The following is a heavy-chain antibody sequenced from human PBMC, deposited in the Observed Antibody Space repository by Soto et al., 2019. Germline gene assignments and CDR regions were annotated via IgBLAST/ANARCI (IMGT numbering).Heavy chain of an antibody. CDR3: ARRGGDPVIESYYMDV. CDR1: GFTFSSYW. J-gene: IGHJ6*03. V-gene: IGHV3-7*01. Sequence: GGSLRLSCAASGFTFSSYWMSWVRQAPGKGLEWVANIKQDGSEKYYVDSVKGRFTISSENAKNSLYLQMKRLGAEDTAVYYCARRGGDPVIESYYMDVWGKGTTVTVSS. CDR2: IKQDGSEK. D-gene: IGHD4-17*01.